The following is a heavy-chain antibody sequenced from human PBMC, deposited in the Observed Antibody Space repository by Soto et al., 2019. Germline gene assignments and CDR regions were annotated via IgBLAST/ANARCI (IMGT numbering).Heavy chain of an antibody. CDR2: ISYDGSNK. Sequence: GGSLRLSCAASGFTFSSYGMHWVRQAPGKGLEWVAVISYDGSNKYYADSVKGRFTISRDNSKNTLYLQMNSLRAEDTAVYYCAKDDVQSWLRPSAIDYWGQGTLVTVSS. CDR3: AKDDVQSWLRPSAIDY. V-gene: IGHV3-30*18. J-gene: IGHJ4*02. D-gene: IGHD5-12*01. CDR1: GFTFSSYG.